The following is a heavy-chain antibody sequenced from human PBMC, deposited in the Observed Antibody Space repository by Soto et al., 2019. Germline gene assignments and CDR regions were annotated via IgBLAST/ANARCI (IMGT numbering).Heavy chain of an antibody. J-gene: IGHJ6*02. V-gene: IGHV1-69*01. CDR3: AIGYCTNGVCYTPYYYYGMDV. D-gene: IGHD2-8*01. Sequence: QVQLVQSGAEVKKPGSSVKVSCKASGGTFSSYAISWVRQAPGQGLEWMGGIIPIFGTANYAQKFQGRVTITADESTSTAYMELSSLRSEDTAVSYCAIGYCTNGVCYTPYYYYGMDVWGQGTTVTVSS. CDR2: IIPIFGTA. CDR1: GGTFSSYA.